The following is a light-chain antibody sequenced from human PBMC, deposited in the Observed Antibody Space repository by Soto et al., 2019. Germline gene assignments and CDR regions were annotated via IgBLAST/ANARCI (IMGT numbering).Light chain of an antibody. CDR3: SSYTSSSTLNWV. J-gene: IGLJ3*02. CDR2: EVS. Sequence: QSALTQPASVSGSPGQSITISCTGTSSDVGGYNYVSSYQQHPGKAPKLMIYEVSNRPSGVSNRFSGSKSGNTASLTISGLQAEDEADYYCSSYTSSSTLNWVFGGGTKVTVL. CDR1: SSDVGGYNY. V-gene: IGLV2-14*01.